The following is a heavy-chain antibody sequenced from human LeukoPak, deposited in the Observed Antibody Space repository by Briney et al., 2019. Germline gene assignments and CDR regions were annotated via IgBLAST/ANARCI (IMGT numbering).Heavy chain of an antibody. J-gene: IGHJ4*02. Sequence: GGSLRLSCAASGFTFSSYAMHWVRQAPGKGLEWVAVISYDGSNKYYGDSVKGRFAISRDNSKNTLYLQMNSLRAEDTAVYYCARGNYDFWSATDYWGQGTLVTVSS. CDR2: ISYDGSNK. D-gene: IGHD3-3*01. V-gene: IGHV3-30*09. CDR3: ARGNYDFWSATDY. CDR1: GFTFSSYA.